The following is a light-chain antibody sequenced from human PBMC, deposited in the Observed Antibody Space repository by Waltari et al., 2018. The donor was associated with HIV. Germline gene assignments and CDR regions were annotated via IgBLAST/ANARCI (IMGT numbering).Light chain of an antibody. CDR3: MIWAGGSWV. Sequence: QPVLTQPASLSASPGASASLTCAFRRGLSVVAHSIYWFPQTPGSPPQSLSRYKSVSDNERVAGVPSRFSGSSNFFANVGLLLISGLQPEDEAAYYCMIWAGGSWVFGGGTQLTVL. V-gene: IGLV5-45*01. CDR2: YKSVSDN. CDR1: RGLSVVAHS. J-gene: IGLJ3*02.